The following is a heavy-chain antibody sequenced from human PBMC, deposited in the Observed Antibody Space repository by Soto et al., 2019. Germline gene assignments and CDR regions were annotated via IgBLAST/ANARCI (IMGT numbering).Heavy chain of an antibody. J-gene: IGHJ4*02. V-gene: IGHV1-18*01. D-gene: IGHD4-17*01. CDR1: GFTYTNYG. CDR2: IGAYNGNT. Sequence: QVHLVQSGAEVKKPGASVKVSCKSSGFTYTNYGITWVRQAPGQGLEWMGWIGAYNGNTNYAQNLEGRVTMTTDTSTSTAYRELRTLRSDDTAVYYCARGYGDYIRRVDYWGQGTLVTVSS. CDR3: ARGYGDYIRRVDY.